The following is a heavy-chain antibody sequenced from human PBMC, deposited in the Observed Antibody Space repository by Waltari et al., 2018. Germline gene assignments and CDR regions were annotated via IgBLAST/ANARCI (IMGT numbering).Heavy chain of an antibody. CDR3: ARDGGGNGYIHY. Sequence: EVQLVESGGGLVQPGGSLRLSCEASGFTFSSSYMHWVRQAPGKGLVWGSRISTDGSSTNYADSVKGRFTISRDNGKNTLYLQMNSLRAEGAAVYYCARDGGGNGYIHYWGQGTLVTVSS. CDR2: ISTDGSST. CDR1: GFTFSSSY. D-gene: IGHD3-16*01. J-gene: IGHJ4*02. V-gene: IGHV3-74*01.